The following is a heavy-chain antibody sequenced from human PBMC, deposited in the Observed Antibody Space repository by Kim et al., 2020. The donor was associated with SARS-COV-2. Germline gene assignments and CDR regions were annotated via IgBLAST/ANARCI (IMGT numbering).Heavy chain of an antibody. Sequence: GGSLRLSCEASGISFSNYAMHWVRQAPGKGLEWVAVINYDGSNKYYIDSVKGRFTVSRDNSKNTLYLQMVGLRGEDTAVYYCARGGSGGNLYYYGMDVWGQQSTVTVSA. D-gene: IGHD3-10*01. CDR3: ARGGSGGNLYYYGMDV. CDR2: INYDGSNK. V-gene: IGHV3-33*01. J-gene: IGHJ6*01. CDR1: GISFSNYA.